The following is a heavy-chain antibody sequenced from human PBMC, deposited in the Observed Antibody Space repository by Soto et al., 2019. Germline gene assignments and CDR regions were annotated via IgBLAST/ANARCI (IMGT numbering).Heavy chain of an antibody. Sequence: ASVKVSFKASGYTFTGYYMHWVRQAPGQGLEWMGCTNPNSGGTNYAQKFQGWVTMTRDTSISTAYMELSRLRSDDTAVYYCARERNYYGSGSSDYGMDVWGQGTTVT. CDR3: ARERNYYGSGSSDYGMDV. J-gene: IGHJ6*02. CDR1: GYTFTGYY. CDR2: TNPNSGGT. D-gene: IGHD3-10*01. V-gene: IGHV1-2*04.